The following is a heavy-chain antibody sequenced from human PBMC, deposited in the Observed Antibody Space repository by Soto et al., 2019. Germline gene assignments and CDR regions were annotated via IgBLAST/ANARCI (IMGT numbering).Heavy chain of an antibody. CDR2: IKQDGSEK. J-gene: IGHJ4*02. CDR1: GFTFSSYW. V-gene: IGHV3-7*05. Sequence: PGGSLRLSCAASGFTFSSYWMSWVRQAPGKGLEWVANIKQDGSEKYYVDSVKGRFTISRDNAKNSLYLQMNSLRAEVTAVYYCAREANGVVVAQFDGGFDYWGQGTLVTVSS. CDR3: AREANGVVVAQFDGGFDY. D-gene: IGHD3-22*01.